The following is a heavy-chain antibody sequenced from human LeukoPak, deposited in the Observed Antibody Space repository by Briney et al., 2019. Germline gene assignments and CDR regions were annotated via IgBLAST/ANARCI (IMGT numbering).Heavy chain of an antibody. CDR3: AGAYVFSDRIRPGFDP. V-gene: IGHV4-34*01. Sequence: SETLSLTCAVYGCSSSGYYWSWIRQPPGKGLEWSWELNHSGRTNYNPSLKSRVTISVDTSKNQFSLMLSLVTAAATAVFYCAGAYVFSDRIRPGFDPWGQGTLVTVSS. D-gene: IGHD3-10*02. CDR1: GCSSSGYY. J-gene: IGHJ5*02. CDR2: LNHSGRT.